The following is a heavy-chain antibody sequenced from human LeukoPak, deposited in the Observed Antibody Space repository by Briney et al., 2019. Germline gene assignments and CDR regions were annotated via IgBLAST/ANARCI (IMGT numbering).Heavy chain of an antibody. CDR3: ASVKDRAYYYDSSGYYGVY. V-gene: IGHV4-39*07. CDR2: IYYSGST. J-gene: IGHJ4*02. D-gene: IGHD3-22*01. CDR1: GGSISSSSYY. Sequence: SETLSLTCTVSGGSISSSSYYWGWIRQPLGKGLEWIGSIYYSGSTYYNPSLKSRVTISVDTSKNQFSLKLSSVTAADTAVYYCASVKDRAYYYDSSGYYGVYWGQGTLVTVSS.